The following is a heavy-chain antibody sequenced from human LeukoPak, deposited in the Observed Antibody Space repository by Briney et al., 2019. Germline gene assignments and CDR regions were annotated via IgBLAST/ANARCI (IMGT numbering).Heavy chain of an antibody. J-gene: IGHJ4*02. D-gene: IGHD3-22*01. CDR2: INPSGGST. CDR1: GDTFTSYY. Sequence: GASVKVSCKASGDTFTSYYMHWVRQAPGQGLEWMGIINPSGGSTSYAQKFQGRVTMTKDTSTSTAYMELRSLRSDDTAVYYCARVVEYDSSGLVDYWGQGTLVTVSS. V-gene: IGHV1-46*01. CDR3: ARVVEYDSSGLVDY.